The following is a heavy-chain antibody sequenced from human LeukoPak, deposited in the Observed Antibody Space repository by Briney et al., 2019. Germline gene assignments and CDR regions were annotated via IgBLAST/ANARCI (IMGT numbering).Heavy chain of an antibody. D-gene: IGHD6-19*01. CDR2: INPNSGGT. CDR3: ARPGVPNTSGWYVFDY. V-gene: IGHV1-2*02. Sequence: ASVKVSCKASGYTFTMFYIHWVRQAPGQGLEWMGWINPNSGGTNYAQKFQGRVTMTRDTSISTAYMELSRLRSDDTAVYYCARPGVPNTSGWYVFDYWGQGTLVTVSS. J-gene: IGHJ4*02. CDR1: GYTFTMFY.